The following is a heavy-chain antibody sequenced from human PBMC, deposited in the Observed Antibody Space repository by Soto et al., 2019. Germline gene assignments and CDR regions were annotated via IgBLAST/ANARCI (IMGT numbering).Heavy chain of an antibody. D-gene: IGHD3-10*01. J-gene: IGHJ4*02. CDR3: AKDRDYPRDYFHY. CDR1: GFTLGWYG. CDR2: VSPNGQGI. V-gene: IGHV3-23*01. Sequence: GGSLRLSCAASGFTLGWYGMSWVRQSPGKGLEWVSAVSPNGQGIYYADSVRGRFTISRGFSKNTVFLHMDSLRAEDTAVYYCAKDRDYPRDYFHYWGQGTLVTVSS.